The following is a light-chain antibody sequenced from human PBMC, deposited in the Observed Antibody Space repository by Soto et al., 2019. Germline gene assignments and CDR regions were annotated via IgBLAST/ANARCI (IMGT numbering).Light chain of an antibody. J-gene: IGKJ5*01. V-gene: IGKV3-20*01. CDR2: GAS. CDR1: QSVSSY. CDR3: QQYGSSLIT. Sequence: EIVLTQSPATLSSSPGGRATLSCRASQSVSSYLAWYQQKPGQAPRLLIYGASSRATGIPDRFSGSGSGTDFTLTISRLEPEDFAVYYCQQYGSSLITFGQGTRLEIK.